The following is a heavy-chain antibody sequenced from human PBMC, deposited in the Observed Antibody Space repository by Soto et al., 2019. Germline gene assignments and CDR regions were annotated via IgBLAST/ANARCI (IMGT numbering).Heavy chain of an antibody. CDR2: IYYSGST. V-gene: IGHV4-31*03. D-gene: IGHD3-9*01. CDR1: GGSISSGFYY. J-gene: IGHJ6*02. CDR3: AREPLYYDILTGLPAPLDPDSYYGMDV. Sequence: SETLSLTCTVSGGSISSGFYYWSWIRQHPGKGLEWIGYIYYSGSTYYNPSLKSRVTISVDTSKNQFSLKLSSVTAADTAVYYCAREPLYYDILTGLPAPLDPDSYYGMDVWGQGTTVTVSS.